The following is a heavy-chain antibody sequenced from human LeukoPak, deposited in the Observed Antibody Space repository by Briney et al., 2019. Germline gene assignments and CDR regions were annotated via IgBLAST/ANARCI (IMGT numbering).Heavy chain of an antibody. CDR3: ARHRYSGPYY. CDR1: GYTFTNNA. CDR2: INAGNGNT. V-gene: IGHV1-3*01. D-gene: IGHD1-26*01. Sequence: ASVKVSCKASGYTFTNNAMHWVRQAPGQRLEWMGWINAGNGNTKYSQKFQDRVTITRDTSASTAYMELSSLRSEDTAVYYCARHRYSGPYYWGQGTLVTVSS. J-gene: IGHJ4*02.